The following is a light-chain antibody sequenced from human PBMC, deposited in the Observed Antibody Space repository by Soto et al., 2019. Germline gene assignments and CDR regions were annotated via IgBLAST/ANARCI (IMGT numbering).Light chain of an antibody. J-gene: IGKJ1*01. V-gene: IGKV3-20*01. Sequence: EIVLTQSPGTLSLSPGERATLSCRASQSVNSNYLAWYQRKPGQAPRLLIYGASNRATDIPYRFSASGSGKALTLTITRLEAEDFAVYYCQQYDSTPPPFVQGTKVEVK. CDR1: QSVNSNY. CDR3: QQYDSTPPP. CDR2: GAS.